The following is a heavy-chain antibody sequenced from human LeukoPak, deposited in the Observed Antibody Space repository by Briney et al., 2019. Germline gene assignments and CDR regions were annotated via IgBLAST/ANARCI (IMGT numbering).Heavy chain of an antibody. V-gene: IGHV1-2*02. Sequence: GASVKVSCKASGYTFTGYYMHWVRQAPGQGLEWMGWINPNSGGTNYAQKFQGRATMTRDTSISTAYMELSRLRSDDTAVYYCAGDMVRGVRTAGYWGQGTLVTVSS. D-gene: IGHD3-10*01. CDR2: INPNSGGT. CDR1: GYTFTGYY. CDR3: AGDMVRGVRTAGY. J-gene: IGHJ4*02.